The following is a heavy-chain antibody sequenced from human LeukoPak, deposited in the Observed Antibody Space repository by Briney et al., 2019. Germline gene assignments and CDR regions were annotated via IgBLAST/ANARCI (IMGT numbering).Heavy chain of an antibody. J-gene: IGHJ3*02. D-gene: IGHD3-16*01. Sequence: SVKVSCKASGGTFSSYAISWVRQAPGQGLEWMGRIIPILGIANYAQKFQGRVTITADKSTSTAYMELSSLRSEDTAVYYCARAGGSDDAFDIWGQGTMVTVSS. V-gene: IGHV1-69*04. CDR3: ARAGGSDDAFDI. CDR2: IIPILGIA. CDR1: GGTFSSYA.